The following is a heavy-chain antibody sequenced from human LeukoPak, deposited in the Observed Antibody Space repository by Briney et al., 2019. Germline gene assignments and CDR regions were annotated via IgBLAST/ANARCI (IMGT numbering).Heavy chain of an antibody. CDR2: ISAYNGNT. CDR1: GYTFTSYG. J-gene: IGHJ6*03. Sequence: ASVKVSCKASGYTFTSYGISWGRQAPGQGLEWMGWISAYNGNTNYSQKLQGRGTMTTDTSTSTAYMQLSSLRAEDTAVYYCARGCFSSSWYYYYYYYMDVWGKGTTVTVSS. D-gene: IGHD6-13*01. CDR3: ARGCFSSSWYYYYYYYMDV. V-gene: IGHV1-18*01.